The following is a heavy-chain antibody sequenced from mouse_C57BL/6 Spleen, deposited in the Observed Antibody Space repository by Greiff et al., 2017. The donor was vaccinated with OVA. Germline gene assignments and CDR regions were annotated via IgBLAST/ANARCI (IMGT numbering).Heavy chain of an antibody. CDR2: ISSGSSTI. J-gene: IGHJ2*01. V-gene: IGHV5-17*01. CDR1: GFTFSDYG. CDR3: ARWLLPSYYFDY. D-gene: IGHD2-3*01. Sequence: EVHLVESGGGLVKPGGSQKLSCAASGFTFSDYGMHWVRQAPEKGLEWVAYISSGSSTIYYADTVKGRFTISRDNAKNTLFLQMTSLRSEDTAMYYCARWLLPSYYFDYWGQGTTLTVSS.